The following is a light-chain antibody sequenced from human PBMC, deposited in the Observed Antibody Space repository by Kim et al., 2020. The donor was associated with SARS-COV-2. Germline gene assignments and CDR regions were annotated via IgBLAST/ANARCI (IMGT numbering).Light chain of an antibody. J-gene: IGKJ2*01. CDR2: GAS. CDR3: QQYRSSTET. CDR1: QSVSSSY. V-gene: IGKV3-20*01. Sequence: EIVLTQSPGTLSLSPGERATLSCRASQSVSSSYLSWYQQKPGQAPRLLIYGASSRATGIPDRFSGSGAATDFTLTISRLEPEDFVVYYCQQYRSSTETFGQGTKLEI.